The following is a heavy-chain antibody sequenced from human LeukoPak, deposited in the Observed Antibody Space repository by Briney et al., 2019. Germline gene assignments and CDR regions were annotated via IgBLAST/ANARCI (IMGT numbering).Heavy chain of an antibody. CDR2: ISGSGGST. Sequence: PGGSLRLSCAASGFTVSSNYMSWVRQAPGKGLEWVSAISGSGGSTYYADSVKGRFTISRDNSKNTLYLQMNSLRAEDTAVYYCAKFSPTLKTGFDYWGQGTLVTVSS. J-gene: IGHJ4*02. V-gene: IGHV3-23*01. CDR1: GFTVSSNY. CDR3: AKFSPTLKTGFDY.